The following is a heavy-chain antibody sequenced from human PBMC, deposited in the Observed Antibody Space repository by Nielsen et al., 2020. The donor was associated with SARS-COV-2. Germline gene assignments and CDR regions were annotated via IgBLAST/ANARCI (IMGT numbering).Heavy chain of an antibody. D-gene: IGHD4-17*01. CDR2: INTNTGNP. J-gene: IGHJ6*02. CDR3: ARGGAETTVTYYYYYGMDV. Sequence: ASVQVSCKASGYTFTSYAMNWVRQAPGQGLEWMGWINTNTGNPTYAQGFTGRFVFSLDTSVSTAYLQISSLKAEDTAVYYCARGGAETTVTYYYYYGMDVWGQGTTVTVSS. V-gene: IGHV7-4-1*02. CDR1: GYTFTSYA.